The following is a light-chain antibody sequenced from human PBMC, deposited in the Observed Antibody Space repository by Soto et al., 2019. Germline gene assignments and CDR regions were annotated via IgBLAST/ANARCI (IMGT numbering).Light chain of an antibody. J-gene: IGLJ2*01. CDR3: QVWDSSSDHPGVV. CDR1: SIRSKN. Sequence: SYELTQPPSVSVAPGQTATIACKGDSIRSKNVHWYQHKSGQAPVLVVYGDDDRPSGIPERFSGTRSGNTATLTINRVEAGDEADYYIQVWDSSSDHPGVVFGGGTKLTVL. V-gene: IGLV3-21*02. CDR2: GDD.